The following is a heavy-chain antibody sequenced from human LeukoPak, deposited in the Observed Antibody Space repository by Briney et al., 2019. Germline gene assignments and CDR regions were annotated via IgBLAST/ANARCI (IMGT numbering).Heavy chain of an antibody. J-gene: IGHJ6*02. V-gene: IGHV3-30*18. Sequence: GRSLRLSCAASGFTFSSYGMHWVRQAPGRGLEWVAVKSYDGSNKYYADSVKGRFTISRDNSKNTLYLQMNSLRAEDTAVYYCAKDSSYGSGIVDVWGQGTTVTVSS. CDR2: KSYDGSNK. CDR1: GFTFSSYG. D-gene: IGHD3-10*01. CDR3: AKDSSYGSGIVDV.